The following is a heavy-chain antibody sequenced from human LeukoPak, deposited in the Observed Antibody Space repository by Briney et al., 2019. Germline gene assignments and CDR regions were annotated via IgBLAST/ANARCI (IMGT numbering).Heavy chain of an antibody. CDR1: GYTFTGYY. J-gene: IGHJ4*02. D-gene: IGHD5-12*01. CDR3: ARGAGYSGYDWRYIFNY. Sequence: ASVKVSCKASGYTFTGYYMHWVRQAPGQGLEWMGWINPNSGGTNYAQKFQGRVTMTRDTSISTAYMELSRLRSDDTAVYYCARGAGYSGYDWRYIFNYWGQGTPVTVSS. CDR2: INPNSGGT. V-gene: IGHV1-2*02.